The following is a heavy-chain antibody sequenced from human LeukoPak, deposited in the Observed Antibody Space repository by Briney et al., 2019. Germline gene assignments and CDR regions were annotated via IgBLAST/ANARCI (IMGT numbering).Heavy chain of an antibody. V-gene: IGHV1-8*01. CDR1: GYTFTIYD. CDR3: VSYCSSTSCYGDAFDI. Sequence: ASVKVSCKASGYTFTIYDINWVRQATGQGLEWMGWMNPNSGNTGYAQKFQGRVTITRNTSISTAYMELSSLRSEDTAVYYCVSYCSSTSCYGDAFDIWGQGTMVTVSS. CDR2: MNPNSGNT. D-gene: IGHD2-2*01. J-gene: IGHJ3*02.